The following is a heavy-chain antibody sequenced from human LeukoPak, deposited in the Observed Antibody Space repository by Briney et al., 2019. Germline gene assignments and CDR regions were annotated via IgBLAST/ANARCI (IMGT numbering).Heavy chain of an antibody. CDR2: LSFLGNNE. D-gene: IGHD6-13*01. J-gene: IGHJ4*02. V-gene: IGHV3-30*03. Sequence: PGGSLRLSCAASGFTFSNYGMYWVRQAPGKGLEWVAVLSFLGNNESYADFARGRFTISRDNSRNTVYLQMDSLKTADTAVYYCARADRYSSSWSPPAAFDYWGQGTLVTVSS. CDR1: GFTFSNYG. CDR3: ARADRYSSSWSPPAAFDY.